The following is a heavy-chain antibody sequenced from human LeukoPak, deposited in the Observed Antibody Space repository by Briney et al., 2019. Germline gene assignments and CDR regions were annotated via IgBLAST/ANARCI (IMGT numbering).Heavy chain of an antibody. V-gene: IGHV3-21*01. D-gene: IGHD1-7*01. CDR3: ARGGTNTRYFDY. CDR2: ISYNSGSI. J-gene: IGHJ4*02. CDR1: EFTFSSYS. Sequence: PGGSLRLSCAASEFTFSSYSMNWVRQAPGKGLEWASSISYNSGSIFYADSVKGRFTISRDNAKNSLFLQMSSLRAEDTAAYYCARGGTNTRYFDYWGQGTLVTVSS.